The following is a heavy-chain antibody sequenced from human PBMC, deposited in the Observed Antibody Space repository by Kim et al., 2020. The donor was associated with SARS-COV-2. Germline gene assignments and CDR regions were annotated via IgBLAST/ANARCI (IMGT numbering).Heavy chain of an antibody. CDR3: ATFNAPRTMMDAFDI. D-gene: IGHD3-22*01. CDR2: FDPEDGET. J-gene: IGHJ3*02. CDR1: GYTLTELS. V-gene: IGHV1-24*01. Sequence: ASVKVSCKVSGYTLTELSMHWVRQAPGKGLEWMGGFDPEDGETIYAQKFQGRVTMTEDTSTDTAYMELSSLRSEDTAVYYCATFNAPRTMMDAFDIWGQGTMVTVSS.